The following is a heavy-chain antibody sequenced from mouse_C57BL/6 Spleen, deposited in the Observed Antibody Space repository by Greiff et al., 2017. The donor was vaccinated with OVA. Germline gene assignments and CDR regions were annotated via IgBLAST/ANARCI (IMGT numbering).Heavy chain of an antibody. J-gene: IGHJ3*01. CDR3: ARPPFYYDYGIWFAY. D-gene: IGHD2-4*01. V-gene: IGHV5-17*01. CDR1: GFTFSDYG. CDR2: ISSGSSTI. Sequence: EVQVVESGGGLVKPGGSLKLSCAASGFTFSDYGMHWVRQAPEKGLEWVAYISSGSSTIYYADTVKGRFTISRDNAKNTLFLQMTSLRSEDTAMYYCARPPFYYDYGIWFAYWGQGTLVTVSA.